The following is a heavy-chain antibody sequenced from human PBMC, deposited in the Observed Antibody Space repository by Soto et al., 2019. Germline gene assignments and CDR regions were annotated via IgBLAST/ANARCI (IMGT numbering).Heavy chain of an antibody. CDR2: IYYSGST. D-gene: IGHD6-13*01. CDR3: ARHQSHSSSYVDP. J-gene: IGHJ5*02. Sequence: PSETLSLTCTVSGGSISSSSYYWGWIRQPPGKGLEWIGSIYYSGSTYYNPSLKSRVTISVDTSKNQFSLKLSSVTAADTAVYYCARHQSHSSSYVDPWGQGTVVTVSS. V-gene: IGHV4-39*01. CDR1: GGSISSSSYY.